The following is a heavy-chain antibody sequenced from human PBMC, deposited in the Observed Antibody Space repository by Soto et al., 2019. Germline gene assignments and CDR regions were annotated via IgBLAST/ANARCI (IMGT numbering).Heavy chain of an antibody. CDR3: AKDRHYYDSSGYYYFDY. D-gene: IGHD3-22*01. CDR1: GFTFGSYG. J-gene: IGHJ4*02. CDR2: ISYDGSNK. V-gene: IGHV3-30*18. Sequence: QVQLVESGGGVVQPGRSLRLSCAASGFTFGSYGMHWVRQAPGKGLEWVAVISYDGSNKYYADSVKGRFTISRDNSKNTLYLQMNSLRAEDTAVYYCAKDRHYYDSSGYYYFDYWGQGTLVTVSS.